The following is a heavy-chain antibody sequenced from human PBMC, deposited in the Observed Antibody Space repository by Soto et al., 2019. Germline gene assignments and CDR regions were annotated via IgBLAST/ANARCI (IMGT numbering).Heavy chain of an antibody. CDR2: IYRTGST. Sequence: LSLTCAVSGGSFTSNNWWTWVRQPPGQGLEWIGEIYRTGSTNYNPSLKSRVTISLDKSENQSSLKVTSLTAADTAVYYCASRDPGTSVDYWGQGTLVTVSS. CDR3: ASRDPGTSVDY. J-gene: IGHJ4*02. CDR1: GGSFTSNNW. V-gene: IGHV4-4*02. D-gene: IGHD1-7*01.